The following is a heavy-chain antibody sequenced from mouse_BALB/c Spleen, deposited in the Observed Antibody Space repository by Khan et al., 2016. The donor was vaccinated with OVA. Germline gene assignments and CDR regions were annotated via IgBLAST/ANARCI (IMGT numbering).Heavy chain of an antibody. J-gene: IGHJ4*01. V-gene: IGHV3-8*02. CDR1: GDSITSGF. Sequence: EVKLLESGPSLVKPSQTLSLTCSVTGDSITSGFWNWIRKFPGNNFEYLGYITYSGNTYYNPSLKSRISFTRDTSKSQYFLQLNSLTTEDTATYFCARSYGSWAMDYWGQGTSVTVSS. CDR3: ARSYGSWAMDY. D-gene: IGHD1-1*01. CDR2: ITYSGNT.